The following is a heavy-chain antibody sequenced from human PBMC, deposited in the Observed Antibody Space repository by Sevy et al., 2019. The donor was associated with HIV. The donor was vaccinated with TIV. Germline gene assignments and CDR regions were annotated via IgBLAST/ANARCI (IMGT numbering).Heavy chain of an antibody. CDR3: TTDRGSYYAGVVY. D-gene: IGHD1-26*01. Sequence: GGSLRLSCAASGFTFSGSAMHWVRQASGKGLEWVGRIRSKANSYATAYAASVKGRVTISRDDSKNTAYLQMNSLKTEDTAVYYCTTDRGSYYAGVVYWGQGTLVTVSS. V-gene: IGHV3-73*01. J-gene: IGHJ4*02. CDR2: IRSKANSYAT. CDR1: GFTFSGSA.